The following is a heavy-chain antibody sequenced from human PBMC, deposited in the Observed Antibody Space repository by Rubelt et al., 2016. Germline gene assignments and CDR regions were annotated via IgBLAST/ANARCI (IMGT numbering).Heavy chain of an antibody. CDR2: ISYDGSNK. V-gene: IGHV3-30*04. Sequence: QVQLVESGGGVVQPGRSLRLSCAASGFTFSSYAMHWVRQAPGKGLEWVAVISYDGSNKYYADSVKGRFTISRDNSKNTLYLQMNSLRAEDTAVYYCARVWVHGSGSYLLDYWGQGTLVTVSS. J-gene: IGHJ4*02. D-gene: IGHD3-10*01. CDR1: GFTFSSYA. CDR3: ARVWVHGSGSYLLDY.